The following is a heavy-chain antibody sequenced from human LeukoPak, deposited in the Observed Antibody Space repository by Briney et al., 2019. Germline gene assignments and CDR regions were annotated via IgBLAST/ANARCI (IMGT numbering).Heavy chain of an antibody. CDR3: ARTVATKPYYYYYMDV. D-gene: IGHD1-26*01. CDR2: IIPIFGTA. CDR1: GGTFSSYA. V-gene: IGHV1-69*13. J-gene: IGHJ6*03. Sequence: SVKVSCKASGGTFSSYAISWVRQAPGQGLEWMGGIIPIFGTANYAQKFQGRVTITADESTSTAYMELSSLRSEDTAVYYCARTVATKPYYYYYMDVWGKGTTVTISS.